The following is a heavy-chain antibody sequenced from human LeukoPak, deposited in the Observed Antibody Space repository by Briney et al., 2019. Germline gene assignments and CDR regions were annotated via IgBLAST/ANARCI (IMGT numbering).Heavy chain of an antibody. CDR3: AREIGLSGYDYFDY. J-gene: IGHJ4*02. Sequence: GGSLRLSCAASGFTFSSFAMNWVRQAPGKGLEWLSYISVGSGTIYYADSVKGRFTISRDNAKNSLYLQMNSLRAEDTAVYYCAREIGLSGYDYFDYWGQGTLVTVSS. V-gene: IGHV3-48*04. D-gene: IGHD5-12*01. CDR1: GFTFSSFA. CDR2: ISVGSGTI.